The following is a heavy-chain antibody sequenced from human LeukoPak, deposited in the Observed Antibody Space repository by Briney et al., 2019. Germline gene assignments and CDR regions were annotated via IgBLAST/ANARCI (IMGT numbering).Heavy chain of an antibody. D-gene: IGHD4-23*01. V-gene: IGHV4-39*02. Sequence: PSETLSLTCIVSGGSISSISSNNYHWGRIRQPPGKGVEWIGSIYYSGSTYYNPSLKSRVTISVDTSKNQFSLKLSSVTAADTALYYCAREMGVVTAHGIDVWGQGTTVTVSS. CDR1: GGSISSISSNNYH. J-gene: IGHJ6*02. CDR2: IYYSGST. CDR3: AREMGVVTAHGIDV.